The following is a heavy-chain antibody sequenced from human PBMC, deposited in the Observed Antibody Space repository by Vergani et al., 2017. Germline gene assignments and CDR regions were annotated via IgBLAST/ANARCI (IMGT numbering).Heavy chain of an antibody. V-gene: IGHV3-30*18. CDR3: AKDYASRGLGWFDP. Sequence: QVQLVDSGGGVVQPGRSLRLSCAASGFTFSSYGMHWVRQAPGKGLEWVAVISYDGSNKYYADSVKGRFTISRDNSKNTLYLQMNSLRAEDTALYYCAKDYASRGLGWFDPWGQGTLVTVSS. CDR2: ISYDGSNK. D-gene: IGHD3-10*01. J-gene: IGHJ5*02. CDR1: GFTFSSYG.